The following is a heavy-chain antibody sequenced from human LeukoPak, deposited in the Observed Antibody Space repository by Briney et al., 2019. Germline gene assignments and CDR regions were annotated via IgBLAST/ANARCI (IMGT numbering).Heavy chain of an antibody. V-gene: IGHV1-8*01. D-gene: IGHD3-22*01. CDR2: MNPNSGNT. J-gene: IGHJ4*02. CDR1: GYTFTSYD. Sequence: ASVKVSCKASGYTFTSYDINWVRQATGQGLEWMGWMNPNSGNTGYAQKFQGRVTMTRNTSISTAYMELSRLRSDDTAVYYCAREMEGYYYDSSWGLDYWGQGTLVTVSS. CDR3: AREMEGYYYDSSWGLDY.